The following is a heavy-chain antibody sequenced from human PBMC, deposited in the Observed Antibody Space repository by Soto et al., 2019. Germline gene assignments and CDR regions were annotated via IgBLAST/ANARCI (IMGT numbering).Heavy chain of an antibody. Sequence: GGSLRLSCAASGFTFSSYAMKWVRQAPGKGLEWVSLISDSGTLTYYADSVKGRFTISRDNSGNTLFLQMYSLRAEDTAFYYCARYIPGVRYYGMDVWGQGTTVTVSS. CDR3: ARYIPGVRYYGMDV. D-gene: IGHD2-2*01. CDR1: GFTFSSYA. V-gene: IGHV3-23*01. CDR2: ISDSGTLT. J-gene: IGHJ6*02.